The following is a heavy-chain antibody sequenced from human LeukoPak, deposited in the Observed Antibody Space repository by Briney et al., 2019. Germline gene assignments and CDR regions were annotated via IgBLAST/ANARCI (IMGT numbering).Heavy chain of an antibody. CDR3: TGGSVDYDFWSGYWLLDY. J-gene: IGHJ4*02. CDR1: GFTFGDYA. D-gene: IGHD3-3*01. V-gene: IGHV3-49*04. Sequence: PGRSLRLSCTASGFTFGDYAMSWVRQAPGKGLEWVGFIRSKAYGGTTEYAASVKGRFTISRDDSKSIAYLQMNSLKTEDTAVYYCTGGSVDYDFWSGYWLLDYWGQGTLVTVSS. CDR2: IRSKAYGGTT.